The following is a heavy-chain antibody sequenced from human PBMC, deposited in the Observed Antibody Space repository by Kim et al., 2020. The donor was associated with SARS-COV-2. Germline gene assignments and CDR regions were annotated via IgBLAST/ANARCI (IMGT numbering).Heavy chain of an antibody. CDR1: GVPINSGGFY. CDR2: VYFSGST. Sequence: SETLSLTCTVSGVPINSGGFYWSWIRQHPGKGLEWIGTVYFSGSTQYNTSLRSRLTISIDTSKSQFSLKLNSVTAADTAMYYCVCFHRYQLPTDSDYWG. D-gene: IGHD2-2*01. V-gene: IGHV4-31*03. J-gene: IGHJ4*01. CDR3: VCFHRYQLPTDSDY.